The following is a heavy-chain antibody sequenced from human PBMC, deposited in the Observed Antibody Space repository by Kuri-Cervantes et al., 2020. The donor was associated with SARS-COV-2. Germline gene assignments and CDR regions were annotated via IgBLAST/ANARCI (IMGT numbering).Heavy chain of an antibody. J-gene: IGHJ5*02. CDR1: GFTFSSYW. V-gene: IGHV3-7*01. CDR3: EKSDWFDP. Sequence: GESLNISCAASGFTFSSYWMSWVRQAPGKGLEWVANIKQDGSEKYYVDSVKGRFTISRDNAKNSLYLQMNSLRADDTAVYYCEKSDWFDPWGQGTLVTVSS. CDR2: IKQDGSEK.